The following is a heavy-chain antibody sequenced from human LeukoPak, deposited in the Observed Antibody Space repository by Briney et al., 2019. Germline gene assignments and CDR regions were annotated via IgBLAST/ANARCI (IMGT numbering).Heavy chain of an antibody. Sequence: PGGSLRLSCAASGFTFSSYAMSWVRQAPGKGLEWVSAISGRGGSTYYADSVKGRFTISRDNSKNTLYLQMNSLRAEDTAVYYCAKGRGAGYSYGYGYWGQGTLVTVSS. J-gene: IGHJ4*02. D-gene: IGHD5-18*01. CDR3: AKGRGAGYSYGYGY. V-gene: IGHV3-23*01. CDR2: ISGRGGST. CDR1: GFTFSSYA.